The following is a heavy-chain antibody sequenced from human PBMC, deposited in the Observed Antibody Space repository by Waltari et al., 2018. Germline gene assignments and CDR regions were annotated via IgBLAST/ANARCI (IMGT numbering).Heavy chain of an antibody. V-gene: IGHV3-49*03. CDR3: ARESSGNIGWFDS. Sequence: EVHMVESGGDLVQPGRSLRLSCRGSGYTFGDYAVSWFRQAPGKGREGVGFVRSNIYGGVAEYAASVTGRFNIARDDSENIAYLQMDSLKSEDTAVYYCARESSGNIGWFDSWGQGTLVTVSS. D-gene: IGHD1-26*01. CDR1: GYTFGDYA. CDR2: VRSNIYGGVA. J-gene: IGHJ5*01.